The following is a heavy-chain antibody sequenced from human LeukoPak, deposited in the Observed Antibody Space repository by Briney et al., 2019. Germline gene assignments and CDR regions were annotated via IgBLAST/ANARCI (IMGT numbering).Heavy chain of an antibody. CDR2: ISSSGST. Sequence: SETLSLTCTVSRGSISASIRSYYWSWLRQPPGKGLEWIGYISSSGSTNDNPSLRSRVTISVDTSKNQFFRNLSSVSAADTAVYYCARVPLGYSGAYYFDYWGPGTLVTVSP. D-gene: IGHD5-12*01. J-gene: IGHJ4*02. V-gene: IGHV4-4*09. CDR1: RGSISASIRSYY. CDR3: ARVPLGYSGAYYFDY.